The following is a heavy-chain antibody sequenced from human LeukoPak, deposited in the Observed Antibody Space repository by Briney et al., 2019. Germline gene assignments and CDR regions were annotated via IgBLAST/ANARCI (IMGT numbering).Heavy chain of an antibody. Sequence: PSETLSLTCGVSGGSISSTNWWSWVRQPPEKGLEWIGEINHSGNTNYNPSLKSRVTITVDTSKNQFSLKLSSVTAADTAVYYCARQYYYDSSGYLYWYFDLWGRGTPVTVSS. CDR1: GGSISSTNW. CDR2: INHSGNT. D-gene: IGHD3-22*01. V-gene: IGHV4-4*02. CDR3: ARQYYYDSSGYLYWYFDL. J-gene: IGHJ2*01.